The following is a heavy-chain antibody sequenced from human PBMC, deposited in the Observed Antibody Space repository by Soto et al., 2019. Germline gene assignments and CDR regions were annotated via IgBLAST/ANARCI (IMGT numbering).Heavy chain of an antibody. CDR1: GWSFSGYY. CDR3: AREWFGELLYGYYYYGMDA. D-gene: IGHD3-10*01. J-gene: IGHJ6*02. V-gene: IGHV4-34*01. Sequence: PXETLSLTCTVYGWSFSGYYWSWIRQPPGRGLDWIGEINHSGSTNYNPSLKSRVAISVDTSKNQFSLKLSSVTAADTAVYYCAREWFGELLYGYYYYGMDAWGQGNTVTVSS. CDR2: INHSGST.